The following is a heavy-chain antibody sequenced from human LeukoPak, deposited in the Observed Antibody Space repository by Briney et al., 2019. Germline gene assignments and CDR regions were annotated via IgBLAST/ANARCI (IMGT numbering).Heavy chain of an antibody. D-gene: IGHD1-14*01. CDR3: ARHLVTTHWFDP. V-gene: IGHV4-39*01. Sequence: PSETLSLTCTVSGGSISSSSYYWGWIRQPPGKGLEWIGSIYYSGSTYYNPSLKSRVTISVDTSKNQFSLKLSSVTAADTAVYYCARHLVTTHWFDPWGQGTLVTVSS. CDR1: GGSISSSSYY. J-gene: IGHJ5*02. CDR2: IYYSGST.